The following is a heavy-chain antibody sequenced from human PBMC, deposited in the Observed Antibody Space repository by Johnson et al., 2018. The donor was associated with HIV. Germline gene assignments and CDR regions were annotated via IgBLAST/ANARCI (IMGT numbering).Heavy chain of an antibody. D-gene: IGHD3-22*01. CDR1: GFTFSSYG. CDR2: IWYDGSNK. CDR3: ARGVGLVDGMIVDAFDI. V-gene: IGHV3-30*19. J-gene: IGHJ3*02. Sequence: QVQLVESGGGLVKPGGSLRLSCAASGFTFSSYGMHWVRQAPGKGLEWVAVIWYDGSNKYYTDSVKGRFTISRDNSKNTLYLQMNSLRAEDTAVYYCARGVGLVDGMIVDAFDIWGQGTMVTVSS.